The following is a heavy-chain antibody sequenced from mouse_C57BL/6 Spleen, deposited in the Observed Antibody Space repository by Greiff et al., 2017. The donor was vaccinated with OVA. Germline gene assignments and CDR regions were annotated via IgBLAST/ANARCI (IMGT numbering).Heavy chain of an antibody. CDR3: ARHGRETGTWFAY. Sequence: EVKVVESGGGLVQPGGSLKLSCAASGFTFSDYYMYWVRQTPEKRLEWVAYISNGGGSTYYPDTVKGRFTISRDNAKNTLYLQMSRLKSEDTAMYYCARHGRETGTWFAYWGQGTLVTVSA. V-gene: IGHV5-12*01. CDR2: ISNGGGST. CDR1: GFTFSDYY. J-gene: IGHJ3*01. D-gene: IGHD4-1*01.